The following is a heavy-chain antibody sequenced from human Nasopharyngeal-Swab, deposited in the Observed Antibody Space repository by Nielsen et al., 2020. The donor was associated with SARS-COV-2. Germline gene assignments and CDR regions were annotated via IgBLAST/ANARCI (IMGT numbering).Heavy chain of an antibody. D-gene: IGHD4-17*01. Sequence: WIRQPPGKGLEWIGSIYYSGSTYYNPSLKSRVTISVDTSTNQFSLKLSSVTAADTAVYYCARHGTTVTRNYAFDIWGQGTMVTVSS. J-gene: IGHJ3*02. V-gene: IGHV4-39*01. CDR2: IYYSGST. CDR3: ARHGTTVTRNYAFDI.